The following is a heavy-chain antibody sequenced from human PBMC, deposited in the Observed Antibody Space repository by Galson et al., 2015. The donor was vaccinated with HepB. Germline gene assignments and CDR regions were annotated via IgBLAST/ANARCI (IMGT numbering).Heavy chain of an antibody. Sequence: SLRLSCAASGFTFSSYSMNWVRQAPGKGLEWVSFINSNSNYIYYADSVKGRFTISRDNAKNSLYLNMNSLRAEDTAVYYCARVGAILDYYGMDVWGQGTTVTVSS. V-gene: IGHV3-21*01. J-gene: IGHJ6*02. CDR3: ARVGAILDYYGMDV. CDR1: GFTFSSYS. CDR2: INSNSNYI. D-gene: IGHD3-3*01.